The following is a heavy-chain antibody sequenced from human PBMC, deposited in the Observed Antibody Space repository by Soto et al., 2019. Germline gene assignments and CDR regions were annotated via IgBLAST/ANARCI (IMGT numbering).Heavy chain of an antibody. V-gene: IGHV4-59*12. CDR3: ARAHCSGGSCYFGLIIPIDAFDI. Sequence: SETLSLTCTVSGGSISSYYWSWIRQPPGKGLEWVGYIYYSGSTNYNPSLKSRVTISVDTSKNQFSLKLSSVTAAATAVYYCARAHCSGGSCYFGLIIPIDAFDIWGQGTMVTVSS. CDR1: GGSISSYY. CDR2: IYYSGST. D-gene: IGHD2-15*01. J-gene: IGHJ3*02.